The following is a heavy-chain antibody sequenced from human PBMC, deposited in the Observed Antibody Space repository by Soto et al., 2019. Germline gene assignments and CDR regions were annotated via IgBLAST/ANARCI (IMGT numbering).Heavy chain of an antibody. J-gene: IGHJ4*02. CDR1: GFTFSNYG. CDR2: IWYDGSNK. D-gene: IGHD6-13*01. Sequence: QVQLVESGGGVVQPGRSLRLSCAASGFTFSNYGMHWVHQAPGKGLEWVAVIWYDGSNKYYADSVKGRFTISRDNSKNTLYLQMDSLRAEDTAVYYCARAAAGNSPFDYWGQGTLVTVSS. CDR3: ARAAAGNSPFDY. V-gene: IGHV3-33*01.